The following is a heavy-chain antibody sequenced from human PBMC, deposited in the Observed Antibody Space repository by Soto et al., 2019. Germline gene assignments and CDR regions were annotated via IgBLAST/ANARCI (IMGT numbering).Heavy chain of an antibody. CDR3: WRRGSPDY. CDR1: GFTFSSYA. CDR2: ISGSGGST. J-gene: IGHJ4*02. D-gene: IGHD1-26*01. V-gene: IGHV3-23*01. Sequence: EVQLLESGGGLVQPGGSLRLSCAASGFTFSSYAMSWVRQAPGKGLEWVTAISGSGGSTYYADSVKGRFAISRDNSKNTLYLQMNSLRAEDTAVYYCWRRGSPDYWGQGTLVTVSS.